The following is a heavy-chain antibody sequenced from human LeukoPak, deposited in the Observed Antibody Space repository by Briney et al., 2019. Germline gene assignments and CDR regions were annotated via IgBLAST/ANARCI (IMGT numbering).Heavy chain of an antibody. CDR2: ISGSGGST. J-gene: IGHJ4*02. V-gene: IGHV3-23*01. Sequence: GGSLRLSCAASGFTFSSYAMSWVRQAPGKGLEWVSAISGSGGSTYYADSVKGRFTISRDNSKNTLYLQMNSLRAEDTAVYYCAKDLGYCSGGSCYLGSDYWGQGTLVTVSS. CDR3: AKDLGYCSGGSCYLGSDY. CDR1: GFTFSSYA. D-gene: IGHD2-15*01.